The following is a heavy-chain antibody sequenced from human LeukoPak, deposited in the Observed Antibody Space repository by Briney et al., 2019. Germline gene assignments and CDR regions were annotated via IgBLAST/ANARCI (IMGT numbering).Heavy chain of an antibody. J-gene: IGHJ6*02. V-gene: IGHV1-69*01. CDR3: ATIGQGMDV. CDR1: GGTFSSYA. D-gene: IGHD3-22*01. CDR2: IIPIFGTA. Sequence: GASVKVSCKASGGTFSSYAISWVRQAPGQGLEWMGGIIPIFGTANYAQKFQGRVTITADESTSTADMELNSLRSEDTAVYYCATIGQGMDVWGQGTTVTVSS.